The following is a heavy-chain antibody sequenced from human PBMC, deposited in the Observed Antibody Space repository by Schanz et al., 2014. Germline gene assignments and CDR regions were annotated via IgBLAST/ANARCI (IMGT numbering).Heavy chain of an antibody. J-gene: IGHJ4*02. CDR3: ARDYYDSSGYYYCDY. V-gene: IGHV1-69*04. D-gene: IGHD3-22*01. CDR1: GGTFSTYP. Sequence: QVQLVQSGAEVKKPGSSMKASCKASGGTFSTYPINWLRQAPGQGLEWMGRIIPIHGIATYAQKFQGRLTIAADKSTSTAYMELSSLRSEDTAMYYCARDYYDSSGYYYCDYWGQGTLVTVSS. CDR2: IIPIHGIA.